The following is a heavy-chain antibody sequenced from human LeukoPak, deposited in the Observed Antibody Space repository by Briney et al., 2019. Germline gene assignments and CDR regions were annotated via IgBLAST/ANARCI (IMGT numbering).Heavy chain of an antibody. CDR2: IYHSGST. J-gene: IGHJ4*02. V-gene: IGHV4-4*02. CDR1: GGSISSSNW. CDR3: ARVSAGDYGDYPFDY. D-gene: IGHD4-17*01. Sequence: SGTLSLTCAVSGGSISSSNWWSWVRQPPGKGLEWIGEIYHSGSTNYNPSLKSRVTISVDKSKNQFSLKLSSVTAADTAEYYCARVSAGDYGDYPFDYWGQGTLVTVSS.